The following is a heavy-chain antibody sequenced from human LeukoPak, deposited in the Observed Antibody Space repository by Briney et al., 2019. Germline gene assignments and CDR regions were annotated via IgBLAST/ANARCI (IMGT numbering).Heavy chain of an antibody. D-gene: IGHD3-16*02. J-gene: IGHJ4*02. Sequence: SETLSLTCAVYGGSFSGYYWSWTRQPPGKGLEWIGEINHSGSTNYNPSLKSRVTISVDTSKNQFSLKLSSVTAADTAVYYCARGSMITFGGVIDYYFDYWGQGTLVIVSS. CDR2: INHSGST. V-gene: IGHV4-34*01. CDR3: ARGSMITFGGVIDYYFDY. CDR1: GGSFSGYY.